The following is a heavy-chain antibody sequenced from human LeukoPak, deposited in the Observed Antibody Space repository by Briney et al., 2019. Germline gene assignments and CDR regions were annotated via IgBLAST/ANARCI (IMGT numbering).Heavy chain of an antibody. J-gene: IGHJ4*02. D-gene: IGHD1-1*01. CDR1: GGSISSYY. CDR3: ARSRNLQHLVDY. CDR2: IYYSGST. Sequence: SETLSLTCTVSGGSISSYYWSWIRQPPGKGLEWIGSIYYSGSTYYNPSLQSRVTISEDTSKNQFSLKLSSVTAADTAMYYCARSRNLQHLVDYWGQGTLVTVSS. V-gene: IGHV4-39*07.